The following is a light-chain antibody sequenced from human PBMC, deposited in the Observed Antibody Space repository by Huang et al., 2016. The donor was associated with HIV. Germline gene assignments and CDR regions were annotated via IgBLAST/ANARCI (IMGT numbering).Light chain of an antibody. V-gene: IGKV2-28*01. CDR2: LVY. J-gene: IGKJ2*01. CDR1: QSLLDSNGFNY. CDR3: MQALQSPYT. Sequence: DIVMTQSPFSPPVTPGEPASISCRSNQSLLDSNGFNYLDWYLQKPGQSPQLLIFLVYNRASGVPDRFSGSGSGTDFKLKISRVEADDVGVYYCMQALQSPYTFGQGTKLEIK.